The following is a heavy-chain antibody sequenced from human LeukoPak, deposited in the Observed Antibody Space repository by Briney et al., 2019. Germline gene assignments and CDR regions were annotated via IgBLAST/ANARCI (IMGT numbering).Heavy chain of an antibody. CDR2: IKEDGSEK. CDR1: GFTFGDYA. D-gene: IGHD2/OR15-2a*01. V-gene: IGHV3-7*03. J-gene: IGHJ4*02. Sequence: GGSLRLSCTASGFTFGDYAMSWVRQAPGKGLEWVANIKEDGSEKYYADFVKGRFTISRDNAKNSLDLQMNSLRAEDTAVYYCARRGSTDYWGQGTLFRVSS. CDR3: ARRGSTDY.